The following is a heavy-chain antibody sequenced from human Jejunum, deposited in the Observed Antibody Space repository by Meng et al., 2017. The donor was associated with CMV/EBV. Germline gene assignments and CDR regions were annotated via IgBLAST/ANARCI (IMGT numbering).Heavy chain of an antibody. J-gene: IGHJ5*02. Sequence: SGDSVSRNNVAWNWIRQSPSRGLEWLGRTYYRSNWSTDYALSVKSRITISPDTSKNQVSLHLTSLTPEDTAMYYCVRSSTTGGFDPWGQGTLVTVSS. CDR2: TYYRSNWST. CDR3: VRSSTTGGFDP. D-gene: IGHD7-27*01. V-gene: IGHV6-1*01. CDR1: GDSVSRNNVA.